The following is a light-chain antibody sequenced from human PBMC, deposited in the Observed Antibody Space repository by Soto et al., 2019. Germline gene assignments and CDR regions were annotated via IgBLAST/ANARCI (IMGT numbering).Light chain of an antibody. CDR2: EVT. Sequence: QSVLTQPASVSGSPGQSITISCTGSSSDVAVSNYVSWHRQHPGKAPELIIYEVTNRPSGISTRFSASKSGDTASLTVSGLRAEDEDDYYCSSYTTSHGLVFGGGTKLTVL. J-gene: IGLJ3*02. V-gene: IGLV2-14*01. CDR1: SSDVAVSNY. CDR3: SSYTTSHGLV.